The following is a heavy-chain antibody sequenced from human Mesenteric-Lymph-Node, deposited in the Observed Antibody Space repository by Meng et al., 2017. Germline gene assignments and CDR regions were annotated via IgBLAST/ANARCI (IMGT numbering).Heavy chain of an antibody. D-gene: IGHD3-16*02. J-gene: IGHJ4*02. CDR3: AKALTFGGVIVRVYFDY. Sequence: SLKISCAASGFTFDDYAMHWVRQAPGKGLEWVSGISWNSGSIGYADSVKGRFTISRDNSKNTLYLQMNSLRAEDTAVYYCAKALTFGGVIVRVYFDYWGQGTLVTVSS. CDR2: ISWNSGSI. CDR1: GFTFDDYA. V-gene: IGHV3-9*01.